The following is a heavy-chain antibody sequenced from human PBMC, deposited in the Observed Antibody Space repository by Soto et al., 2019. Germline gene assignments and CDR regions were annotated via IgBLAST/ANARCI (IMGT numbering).Heavy chain of an antibody. CDR3: ARDRGYSNLFPNYYFDY. D-gene: IGHD4-4*01. Sequence: QVQLVQSGAEVKKPGASVKVSCKASGYTFTSYGISWVRQAPGQGLEWMGWISAYNGNTNYAQKLPGRVTMSTDTSTSTAYSELMSLRSDDTAVYYCARDRGYSNLFPNYYFDYWGQGTLVTVSS. CDR1: GYTFTSYG. V-gene: IGHV1-18*01. J-gene: IGHJ4*02. CDR2: ISAYNGNT.